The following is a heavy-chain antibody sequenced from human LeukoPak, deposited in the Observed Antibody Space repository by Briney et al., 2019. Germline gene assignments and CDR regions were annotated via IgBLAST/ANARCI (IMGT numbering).Heavy chain of an antibody. CDR3: ARYCVGGSCYSRELDY. D-gene: IGHD2-15*01. CDR1: GYTFTSYG. V-gene: IGHV1-18*01. Sequence: ASVKVSCKVSGYTFTSYGISWVRQAPGQGLEWMGWISSYNDNTNYAQILQGRVTMTTDTSTSTAYMELRSLRPDDTAVYYCARYCVGGSCYSRELDYWGQGTLVTVSS. J-gene: IGHJ4*02. CDR2: ISSYNDNT.